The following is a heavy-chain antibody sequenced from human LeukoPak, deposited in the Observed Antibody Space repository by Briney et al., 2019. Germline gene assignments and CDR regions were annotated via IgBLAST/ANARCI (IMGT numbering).Heavy chain of an antibody. J-gene: IGHJ5*02. CDR3: AREPVAAAVGGSWFDP. D-gene: IGHD6-13*01. CDR2: INPNSGGT. V-gene: IGHV1-2*02. CDR1: GYTFTGYY. Sequence: ASVKVSCKASGYTFTGYYMHWVRQAPGQGLEWMGWINPNSGGTNYAQKFQGRVTMTRDTSISTAYMELSRLRSDDTAVYYCAREPVAAAVGGSWFDPWGQGTLVTVSS.